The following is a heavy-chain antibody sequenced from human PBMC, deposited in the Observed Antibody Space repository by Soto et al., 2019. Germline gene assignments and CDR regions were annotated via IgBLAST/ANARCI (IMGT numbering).Heavy chain of an antibody. CDR2: IKQDGSEK. D-gene: IGHD2-15*01. J-gene: IGHJ3*02. Sequence: GGSLRLSCAASGFTFSSYWMSWVRQAPGKGLEWVANIKQDGSEKYYVDSVKGRFTISRDNAKNSLYLQMNSLRAEDTAVYYCARGDCSGGSCYSGFGAFDIWGQGTMVTVS. CDR1: GFTFSSYW. V-gene: IGHV3-7*05. CDR3: ARGDCSGGSCYSGFGAFDI.